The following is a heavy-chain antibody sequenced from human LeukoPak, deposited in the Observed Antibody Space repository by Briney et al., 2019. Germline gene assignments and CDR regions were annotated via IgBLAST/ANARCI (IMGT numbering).Heavy chain of an antibody. CDR3: ARGGGSGRYGLPFDN. CDR1: GFSFNTYA. CDR2: VSHSGART. D-gene: IGHD6-13*01. Sequence: GGSLRLSCETSGFSFNTYAMSWVRQTPGKGLEWVAGVSHSGARTYYADSVKGRFTISRDNTKNSVYLQMNSLRAEDTAVYYCARGGGSGRYGLPFDNWGQGTLVTVS. V-gene: IGHV3-23*01. J-gene: IGHJ4*02.